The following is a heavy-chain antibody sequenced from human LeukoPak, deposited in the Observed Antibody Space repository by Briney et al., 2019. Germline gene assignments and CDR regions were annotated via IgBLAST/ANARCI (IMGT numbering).Heavy chain of an antibody. V-gene: IGHV4-59*11. J-gene: IGHJ6*03. CDR3: ARVWGYDFWSGYYSYYYYMDV. Sequence: SETLSLTCTVSGGSISSHYWSWIRQPPGKGLEWIGYIYYSGSTNYNPSLKSRVTISVDTSKNQFSLKLSSVTAADTAVYYCARVWGYDFWSGYYSYYYYMDVWGKGTTVTVSS. CDR2: IYYSGST. D-gene: IGHD3-3*01. CDR1: GGSISSHY.